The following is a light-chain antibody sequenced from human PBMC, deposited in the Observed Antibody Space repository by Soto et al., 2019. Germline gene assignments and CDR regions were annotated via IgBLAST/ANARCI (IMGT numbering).Light chain of an antibody. CDR3: QQYSPPPRFT. CDR2: AAS. J-gene: IGKJ3*01. V-gene: IGKV3-20*01. CDR1: QSVSNDF. Sequence: EVVLTQSPGTLSLSPGERATLSCRASQSVSNDFFAWYQQQPGQAPLLLIHAASTSATSTPDMFSGSCAAKYIPITISRLDHDFFAFYYWQQYSPPPRFTFGPGTRVDFK.